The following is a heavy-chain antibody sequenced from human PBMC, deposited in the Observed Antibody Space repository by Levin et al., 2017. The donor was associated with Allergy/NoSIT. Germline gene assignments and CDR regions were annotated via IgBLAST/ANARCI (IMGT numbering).Heavy chain of an antibody. Sequence: SETLSLTCAISGDSVSSNSAAWNWIRQSPSRGLEWLGRTYYRSKWYNDYAVSVKSRITINPDTSKNQFSLQLNSVTPEDTAVYYCARDHLTTGPNAFDIWGQGTMVTVSS. CDR3: ARDHLTTGPNAFDI. D-gene: IGHD1-1*01. CDR1: GDSVSSNSAA. CDR2: TYYRSKWYN. V-gene: IGHV6-1*01. J-gene: IGHJ3*02.